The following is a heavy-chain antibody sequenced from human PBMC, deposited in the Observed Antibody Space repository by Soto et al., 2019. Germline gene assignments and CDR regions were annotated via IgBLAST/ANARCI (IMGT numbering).Heavy chain of an antibody. V-gene: IGHV4-59*01. CDR3: ARGIQYYRDSSGYYYDY. D-gene: IGHD3-22*01. CDR1: GGSIRSFC. J-gene: IGHJ4*02. CDR2: ICYSGSV. Sequence: PSETLSLTCTVSGGSIRSFCWSWIRQPPGKGLEWIGYICYSGSVNNSPSLKSRVIISIDTSRNQFSLELTSVTAADTAVYYCARGIQYYRDSSGYYYDYWGQGTLVTVSS.